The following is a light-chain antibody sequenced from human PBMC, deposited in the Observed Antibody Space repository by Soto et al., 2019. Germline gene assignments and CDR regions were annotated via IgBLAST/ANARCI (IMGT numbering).Light chain of an antibody. CDR3: QHYGT. J-gene: IGKJ1*01. Sequence: DLQMTQSPSTLSASVGDRVTITCRASQSISSWLAWYQQKPGKAPKLLIYDASSLESGVPSRFSGSGSGTEFTLTISSLQPDDFATYYCQHYGTFGQGTKVEIK. CDR2: DAS. CDR1: QSISSW. V-gene: IGKV1-5*01.